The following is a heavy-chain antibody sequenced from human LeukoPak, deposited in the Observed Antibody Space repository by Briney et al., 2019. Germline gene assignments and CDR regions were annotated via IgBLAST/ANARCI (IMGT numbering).Heavy chain of an antibody. CDR1: GFTFSSYA. V-gene: IGHV3-23*01. Sequence: PGGSLRLSCAASGFTFSSYAMSWVRQAPGKGLEWVSAISGSGGSTYYADSVKGRFTISRDNSKNTLYLQMNSLRAEDTAVYYCARGLNNRVRGVTGAFDIWGQGTMVTVSS. J-gene: IGHJ3*02. D-gene: IGHD3-10*01. CDR3: ARGLNNRVRGVTGAFDI. CDR2: ISGSGGST.